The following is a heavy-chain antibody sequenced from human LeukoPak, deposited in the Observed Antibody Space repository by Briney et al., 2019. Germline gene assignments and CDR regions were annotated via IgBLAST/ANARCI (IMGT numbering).Heavy chain of an antibody. J-gene: IGHJ4*02. CDR2: ISSSGDCI. CDR3: ARDIATAGHLAFDY. Sequence: GGSLRLSCAASGFTFSTYTMNWVRQAPGKGLEWVSSISSSGDCIYYAYSLNSRFTISRDNAKNLQYRQMNSLRDEDTAVYYCARDIATAGHLAFDYWGQGILVSASS. CDR1: GFTFSTYT. V-gene: IGHV3-21*01. D-gene: IGHD6-13*01.